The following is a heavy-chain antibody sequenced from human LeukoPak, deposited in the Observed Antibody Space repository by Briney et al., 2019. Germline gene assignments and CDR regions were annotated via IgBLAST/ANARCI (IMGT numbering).Heavy chain of an antibody. V-gene: IGHV4-30-2*01. CDR2: IYHSGST. D-gene: IGHD6-19*01. CDR1: GGSISSGGYY. Sequence: PSETLSLTCTVSGGSISSGGYYWSWIRQPPGKGLEWIGYIYHSGSTYYNPSLKSRVTISVDRSKNQFSLKLSSVTAADTAVYYCARLDRVAGIDYWGQGTLVTVSS. J-gene: IGHJ4*02. CDR3: ARLDRVAGIDY.